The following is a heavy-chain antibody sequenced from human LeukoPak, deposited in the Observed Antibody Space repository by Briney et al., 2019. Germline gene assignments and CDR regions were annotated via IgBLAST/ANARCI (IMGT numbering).Heavy chain of an antibody. D-gene: IGHD2-2*02. V-gene: IGHV1-69*13. CDR1: GGTFSSYA. J-gene: IGHJ6*02. CDR3: ARCGVPAAIPLDDYYYGMDV. Sequence: RASVKVSCKASGGTFSSYAISWVRQAPGQGLEWMGGIIPIFGTANYAQKFQGRVTITADESTSTAYMELSSLRSEDTAVYYCARCGVPAAIPLDDYYYGMDVWGQGTTVTVSS. CDR2: IIPIFGTA.